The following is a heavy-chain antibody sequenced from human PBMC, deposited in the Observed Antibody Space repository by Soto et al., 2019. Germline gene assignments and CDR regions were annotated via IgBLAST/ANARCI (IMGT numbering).Heavy chain of an antibody. V-gene: IGHV1-8*01. CDR2: MNPNSGNT. CDR1: GYTFTSYD. J-gene: IGHJ4*02. CDR3: ARAIYCSSTSCTYYFDY. D-gene: IGHD2-2*01. Sequence: ASVKVSCKASGYTFTSYDINWVRQATGQGLEWMGWMNPNSGNTGYAQKFQGRVTMTRNTSISTAYMELSSLRSEDTAVYYCARAIYCSSTSCTYYFDYWGQGTLVTVSS.